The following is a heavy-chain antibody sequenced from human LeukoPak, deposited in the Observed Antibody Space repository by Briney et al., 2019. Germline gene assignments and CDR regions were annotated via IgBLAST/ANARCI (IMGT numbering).Heavy chain of an antibody. D-gene: IGHD2-21*02. CDR3: AKAPRYVAYCGGDCSDY. Sequence: GGSLRLSCAASGFTFSSYAMGWVRQAPGKGLEWVAAISGSGGSRYYADSVKGRFTISRDNSKNTLYLQMNSLRAEDTAVYYCAKAPRYVAYCGGDCSDYWGQGTLVTVSS. J-gene: IGHJ4*02. CDR1: GFTFSSYA. V-gene: IGHV3-23*01. CDR2: ISGSGGSR.